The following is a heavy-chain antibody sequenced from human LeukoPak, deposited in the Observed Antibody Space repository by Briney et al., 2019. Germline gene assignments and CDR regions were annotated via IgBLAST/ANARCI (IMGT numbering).Heavy chain of an antibody. V-gene: IGHV3-30*01. CDR1: GFPFSSYS. D-gene: IGHD6-13*01. Sequence: GRSLRLSCVASGFPFSSYSFHWVRQAPGEGLEWVALLSYDGSIKHYADSVKGRFTLSRDNSKSSVYLQTDSLKADDTAVYYCARGVSTWYRIDYWGQGTLVTVSS. CDR3: ARGVSTWYRIDY. J-gene: IGHJ4*02. CDR2: LSYDGSIK.